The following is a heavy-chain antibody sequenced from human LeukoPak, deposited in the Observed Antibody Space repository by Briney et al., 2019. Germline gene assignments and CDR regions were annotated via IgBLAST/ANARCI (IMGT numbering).Heavy chain of an antibody. CDR2: IYTGGGT. Sequence: SETLSLTCTVSGGSIISYYWSWIRQPAGKELEWIGRIYTGGGTNYNPSLKSRVTISVDTSKNQFSLKLSSVTAADTVVYYCARNLIVVVGERDYYYYGMDVWGQGTTVTVSS. D-gene: IGHD2-15*01. V-gene: IGHV4-4*07. J-gene: IGHJ6*02. CDR3: ARNLIVVVGERDYYYYGMDV. CDR1: GGSIISYY.